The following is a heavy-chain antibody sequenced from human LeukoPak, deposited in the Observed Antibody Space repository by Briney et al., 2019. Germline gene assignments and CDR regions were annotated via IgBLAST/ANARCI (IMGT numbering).Heavy chain of an antibody. CDR3: AKVLNYYAPGYFDY. J-gene: IGHJ4*02. V-gene: IGHV3-23*01. Sequence: GGPLRLSCAASGFTFSNYAMSWVRQAPGKGLEWVSAISGSGGSTHYADSVKGRFTISRDNSKNTLYLQMNSLRAEDTAVYYCAKVLNYYAPGYFDYWGQGTLVTVSS. CDR2: ISGSGGST. CDR1: GFTFSNYA. D-gene: IGHD3-10*02.